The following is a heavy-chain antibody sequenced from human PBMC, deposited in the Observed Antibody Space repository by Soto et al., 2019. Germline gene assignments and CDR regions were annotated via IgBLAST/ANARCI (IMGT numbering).Heavy chain of an antibody. V-gene: IGHV3-7*01. CDR3: ARGPF. D-gene: IGHD3-3*02. Sequence: EVQMVASGGGVVQPGGSLRLSCAASGFTFSDQWMSWVRQAPGKGLEWVANINPDGSAKSHVDSVEGRFTISRDNAKNSLYRQMNTLRVEDTAVYYCARGPFWGQGTLVTVSS. CDR2: INPDGSAK. CDR1: GFTFSDQW. J-gene: IGHJ4*02.